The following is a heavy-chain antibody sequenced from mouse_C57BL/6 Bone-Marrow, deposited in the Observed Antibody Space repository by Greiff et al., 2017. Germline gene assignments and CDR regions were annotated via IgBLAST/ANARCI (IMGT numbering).Heavy chain of an antibody. CDR2: IYPGSGST. V-gene: IGHV1-55*01. CDR1: GYTFTSYW. D-gene: IGHD2-3*01. Sequence: QVQLQQSGAELVKPGASVKMSCKASGYTFTSYWITWVKQRPGQGLEWIGDIYPGSGSTNYNEKFKSKATLTVDTSSSTAYIQLSSLTSEDSAVYYCARWLLMAMDYWGQGTSVTVSS. CDR3: ARWLLMAMDY. J-gene: IGHJ4*01.